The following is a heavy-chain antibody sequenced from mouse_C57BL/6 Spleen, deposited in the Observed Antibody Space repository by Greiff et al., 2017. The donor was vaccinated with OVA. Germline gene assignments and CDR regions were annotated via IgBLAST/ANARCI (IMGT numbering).Heavy chain of an antibody. V-gene: IGHV1-82*01. CDR2: IYPGDGDT. CDR1: GYAFTSSW. Sequence: QVQLQQSGPELVKPGASVKISCKASGYAFTSSWMNWVKQRPGQGLEWIGRIYPGDGDTNYNGKFTGKATLTADTSSSTAYMQLSSLTSEDSAVYVGARSRNYGNFHFDYWGQGTTRTVSS. D-gene: IGHD2-1*01. J-gene: IGHJ2*01. CDR3: ARSRNYGNFHFDY.